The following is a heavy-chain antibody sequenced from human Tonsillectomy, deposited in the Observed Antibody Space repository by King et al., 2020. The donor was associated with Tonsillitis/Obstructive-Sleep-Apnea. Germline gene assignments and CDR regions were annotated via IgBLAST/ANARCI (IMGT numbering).Heavy chain of an antibody. CDR3: ARGQTSSGWAQGDNY. CDR1: GYSFTSYW. Sequence: QLVQSGAEVKKPGESLRISCKGSGYSFTSYWITWVRQMPGKGLEWMGRIDPSDSYTNYSPSFQGHVTISADKSISTAYLQWSSLKASDTAMYYCARGQTSSGWAQGDNYWGQGTLVTVSS. J-gene: IGHJ4*02. D-gene: IGHD3-22*01. CDR2: IDPSDSYT. V-gene: IGHV5-10-1*01.